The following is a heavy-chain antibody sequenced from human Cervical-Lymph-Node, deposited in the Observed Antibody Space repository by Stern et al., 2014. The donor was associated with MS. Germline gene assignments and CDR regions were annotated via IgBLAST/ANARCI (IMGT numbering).Heavy chain of an antibody. CDR1: GFTFSSYA. CDR3: AKVYGSGPFDY. D-gene: IGHD6-19*01. Sequence: EVQLVESGGTLVQPGGSLSLSCAASGFTFSSYAMSWVRQAPGQGLEWVSVISGSDGSTFYADSVKGRFTITRDNSKNTLFLQMNSLRAEDTAVYYCAKVYGSGPFDYWGQGTLVTVSS. CDR2: ISGSDGST. V-gene: IGHV3-23*04. J-gene: IGHJ4*02.